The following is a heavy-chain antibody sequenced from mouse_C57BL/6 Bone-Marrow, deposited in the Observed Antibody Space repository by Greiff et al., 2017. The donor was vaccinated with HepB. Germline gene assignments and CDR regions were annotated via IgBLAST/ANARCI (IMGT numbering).Heavy chain of an antibody. CDR2: IDPETGGT. Sequence: VQLQQSGAELVRPGASVTLSCKASGYTFTDYEMHWVKQTPVHGLEWIGAIDPETGGTAYNQKFKGKAILTADKSSSTAYMELRSLTSEDSAVYYCTRDYGTWYFDYWGQGTTLTVSS. CDR3: TRDYGTWYFDY. D-gene: IGHD1-1*01. J-gene: IGHJ2*01. CDR1: GYTFTDYE. V-gene: IGHV1-15*01.